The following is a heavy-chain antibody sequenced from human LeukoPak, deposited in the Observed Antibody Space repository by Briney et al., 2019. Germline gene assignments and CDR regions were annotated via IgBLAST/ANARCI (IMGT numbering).Heavy chain of an antibody. Sequence: GGSLRLSCAASGFTVSSNYMGWVRQAPGKGLEWVSVIYSGGSTYYADSVKGRFTISRNNSENTLYLQMNSLRAEDTALYYCARNISSGWYVDYWGPGTLVTVSS. CDR3: ARNISSGWYVDY. D-gene: IGHD6-19*01. CDR2: IYSGGST. V-gene: IGHV3-53*01. CDR1: GFTVSSNY. J-gene: IGHJ4*02.